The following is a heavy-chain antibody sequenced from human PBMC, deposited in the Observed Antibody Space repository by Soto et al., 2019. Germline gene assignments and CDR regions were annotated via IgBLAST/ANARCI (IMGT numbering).Heavy chain of an antibody. CDR1: GCTFSHYA. Sequence: PGESLKISCAASGCTFSHYAMSWVRQAPGKGLEWVSTISGSGYNTYYADFVKGRFTISRDNSKNTLYLQMNSLRAEDTVVYYCVRDDVGLGIDYWGLRTLVTVSS. D-gene: IGHD1-26*01. J-gene: IGHJ4*02. V-gene: IGHV3-23*01. CDR2: ISGSGYNT. CDR3: VRDDVGLGIDY.